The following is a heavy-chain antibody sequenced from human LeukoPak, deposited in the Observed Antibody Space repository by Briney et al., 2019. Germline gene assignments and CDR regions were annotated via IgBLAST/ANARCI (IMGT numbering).Heavy chain of an antibody. V-gene: IGHV1-2*02. CDR1: GYTLTGYY. CDR3: ARHLSRGEPTDY. D-gene: IGHD3-16*01. CDR2: INPNSGGT. Sequence: GASVKVSCKASGYTLTGYYMHWVRQAPGPGLEWMGWINPNSGGTNYAQKFQVRVTMTRDTSNSTAYMELGRARSDDTAVYYCARHLSRGEPTDYWGQGTLVTVSS. J-gene: IGHJ4*02.